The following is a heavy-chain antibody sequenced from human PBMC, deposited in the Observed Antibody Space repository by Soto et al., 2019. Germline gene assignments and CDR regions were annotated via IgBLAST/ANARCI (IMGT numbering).Heavy chain of an antibody. Sequence: VGSLRLSCEVSGFTFSSYGMNWVRQGPGKGLEWVSTIGRGGDTYYADSVKGRFTISRDNSKNTLFLQMNSLRAEDTALYFCAKDGTTAGIHYYGMDVWGQGTTVTVSS. CDR2: IGRGGDT. CDR1: GFTFSSYG. J-gene: IGHJ6*02. CDR3: AKDGTTAGIHYYGMDV. D-gene: IGHD2-2*02. V-gene: IGHV3-23*01.